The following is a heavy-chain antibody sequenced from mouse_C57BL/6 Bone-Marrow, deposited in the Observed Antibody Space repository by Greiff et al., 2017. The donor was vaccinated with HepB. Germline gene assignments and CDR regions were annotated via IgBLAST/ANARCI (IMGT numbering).Heavy chain of an antibody. CDR3: ARFDAGLAY. Sequence: EVKLVESGGDLVKPGGSLKLSCAASGFTFSSYGMSWVRQTPDKRLEWVATISSGGSYTYYPDSVKGRFTISSDNAKNTLYLQMSSLTSGDTAMYYCARFDAGLAYWGQGTLVTVSA. CDR1: GFTFSSYG. V-gene: IGHV5-6*01. CDR2: ISSGGSYT. J-gene: IGHJ3*01.